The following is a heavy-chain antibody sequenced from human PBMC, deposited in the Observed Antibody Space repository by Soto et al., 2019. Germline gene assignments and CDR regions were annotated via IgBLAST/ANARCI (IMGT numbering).Heavy chain of an antibody. D-gene: IGHD4-17*01. J-gene: IGHJ6*02. CDR2: IYPGDSDT. CDR3: ARRMTTVVRGYYGMDV. CDR1: GYSFTSYW. V-gene: IGHV5-51*01. Sequence: GESLKISCKGSGYSFTSYWIGWVRQMPGKGLEWMGIIYPGDSDTRYSPSFQGQVTISADKSISTAYLQWSSLKASDTAMYYCARRMTTVVRGYYGMDVWGQGTTVTVSS.